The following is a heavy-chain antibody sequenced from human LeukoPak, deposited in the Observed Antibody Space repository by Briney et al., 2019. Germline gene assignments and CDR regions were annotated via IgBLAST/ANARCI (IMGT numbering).Heavy chain of an antibody. CDR3: ARDGSRDY. CDR1: GFTFSSYS. Sequence: GGSLRLSCAASGFTFSSYSMNWVRQAPGKGLEWVSSISSSSSYIYYVDSVKGRFTISRDNAKNSLYLQMNSLRAEDTAVYYCARDGSRDYWGQGTLVTVSS. V-gene: IGHV3-21*01. D-gene: IGHD6-19*01. J-gene: IGHJ4*02. CDR2: ISSSSSYI.